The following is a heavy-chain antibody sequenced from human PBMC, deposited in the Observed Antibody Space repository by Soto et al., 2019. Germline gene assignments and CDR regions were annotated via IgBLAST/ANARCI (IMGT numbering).Heavy chain of an antibody. J-gene: IGHJ6*02. CDR2: IIPSFGTA. V-gene: IGHV1-69*01. CDR1: GGTFSSYA. Sequence: QVQLVQSGAEVKKPGSSVKVSCKASGGTFSSYAISWVRQAPGQGLEWMGGIIPSFGTANYAQKFQGRVTITADESTSTDYMELSRLRSEDTAVYYCARVEQYGYYYYGMDVWGQGTTVTVSS. CDR3: ARVEQYGYYYYGMDV. D-gene: IGHD4-4*01.